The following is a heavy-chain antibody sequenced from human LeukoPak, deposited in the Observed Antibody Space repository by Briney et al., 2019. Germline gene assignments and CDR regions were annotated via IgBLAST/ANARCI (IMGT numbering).Heavy chain of an antibody. V-gene: IGHV4-34*01. D-gene: IGHD1-1*01. CDR2: INHSGST. CDR1: GGSYRGYY. Sequence: PSETLSLTCAVYGGSYRGYYWSWIRQPPGKGLEWIGEINHSGSTNYNPSLKSRVTISVDTSKNQFSLKLSSVTAADTAVYYCELEIDAFDIWGQGTMVTVSS. CDR3: ELEIDAFDI. J-gene: IGHJ3*02.